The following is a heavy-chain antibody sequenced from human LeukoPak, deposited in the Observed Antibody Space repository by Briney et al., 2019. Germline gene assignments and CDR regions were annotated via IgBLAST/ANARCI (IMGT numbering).Heavy chain of an antibody. CDR3: ARAAPPYSSSWYQFGY. J-gene: IGHJ4*02. D-gene: IGHD6-13*01. Sequence: ASVKVSCKASGYTFTGYYMHWVRQAPGQGLEWMGWINPNSGGTNYAQKFQGRVTMTRDTSISTAYMELSRLRSDDTAVYYCARAAPPYSSSWYQFGYWGQGTLVTVSS. CDR1: GYTFTGYY. V-gene: IGHV1-2*02. CDR2: INPNSGGT.